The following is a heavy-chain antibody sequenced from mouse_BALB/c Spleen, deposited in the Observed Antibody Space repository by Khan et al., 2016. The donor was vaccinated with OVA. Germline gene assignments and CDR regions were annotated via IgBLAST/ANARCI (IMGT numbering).Heavy chain of an antibody. D-gene: IGHD1-2*01. CDR3: ARIPTFITTALDY. CDR2: ITNGGGNT. Sequence: EVELVESGGGLVQPGGSLKLSCAASGFTFSSNTMSWVRQTPEKRLKWVAYITNGGGNTYYPDTVKGRFTISRDNAKNTLYLQMSSLKSEDTAMYYCARIPTFITTALDYWGQGTSVTVSS. V-gene: IGHV5-12-2*01. J-gene: IGHJ4*01. CDR1: GFTFSSNT.